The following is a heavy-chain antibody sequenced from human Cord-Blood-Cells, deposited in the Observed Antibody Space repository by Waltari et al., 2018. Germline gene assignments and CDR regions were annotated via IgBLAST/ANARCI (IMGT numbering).Heavy chain of an antibody. CDR2: IYYSGST. CDR3: ARLIVVVTAILDY. Sequence: QLQLQESGPGLVKPSETLSLTCTVSGGSISSSSYYWGWFPQPPGKGLEWIGSIYYSGSTYYNPSLKSRVTISVDTSKNQFSLKLSSVTAADTAVYYCARLIVVVTAILDYWGQGTLVTVSS. D-gene: IGHD2-21*02. V-gene: IGHV4-39*01. CDR1: GGSISSSSYY. J-gene: IGHJ4*02.